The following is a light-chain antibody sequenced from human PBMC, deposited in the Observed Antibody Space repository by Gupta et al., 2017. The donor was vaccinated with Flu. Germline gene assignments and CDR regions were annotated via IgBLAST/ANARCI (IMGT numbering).Light chain of an antibody. V-gene: IGKV4-1*01. CDR1: QRVLYSSNSENC. Sequence: SLCERATINGKSSQRVLYSSNSENCLAWDQHKPGPPPKVLISWASTGDSGVPYRCSGSGSGTDFTLNIRSLKDEDVSLCYCQKDHRRPYTFGQGTKLDI. J-gene: IGKJ2*01. CDR2: WAS. CDR3: QKDHRRPYT.